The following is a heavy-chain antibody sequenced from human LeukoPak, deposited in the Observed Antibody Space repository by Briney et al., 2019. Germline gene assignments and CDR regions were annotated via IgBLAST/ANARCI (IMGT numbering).Heavy chain of an antibody. V-gene: IGHV3-30*02. D-gene: IGHD4-17*01. Sequence: GGSLRLSCAASGFTFSSYGMHWVRQAPGKGLEWVACIRYDGSNKYYADSVKGRFTISRDNSKNTLYLQMNSLRAEDTAVYYCAKDGDYGDYDFDYWGQGTLVTVSS. CDR2: IRYDGSNK. CDR1: GFTFSSYG. J-gene: IGHJ4*02. CDR3: AKDGDYGDYDFDY.